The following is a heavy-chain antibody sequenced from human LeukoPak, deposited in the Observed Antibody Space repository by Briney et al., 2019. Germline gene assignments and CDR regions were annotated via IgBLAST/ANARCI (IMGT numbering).Heavy chain of an antibody. V-gene: IGHV3-23*01. CDR2: ISGSGGST. CDR3: AKGRSSSGYDYVDY. Sequence: QTGGSLRLSCAASGFTFRSYAMSWVRQAPGKGLAWVSVISGSGGSTHYADSVKGRFTISRDNSKNTPYVQMSSLRAEDTAVYYCAKGRSSSGYDYVDYWGQGTLVTVSS. D-gene: IGHD3-22*01. J-gene: IGHJ4*02. CDR1: GFTFRSYA.